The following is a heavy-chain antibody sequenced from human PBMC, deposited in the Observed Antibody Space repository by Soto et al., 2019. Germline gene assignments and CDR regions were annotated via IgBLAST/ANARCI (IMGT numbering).Heavy chain of an antibody. Sequence: QITLKESGPTLVKPTQTLTLTCTFSGFSLSTSGVGVGWIRQPPGKALEWLALIYWDDDKRYSPSLDSRLTLTIDNSKNQVVLTMTNMDPVDTATYYCAHVPMVRGPQEGGGMDVWGQGTTVTVSS. V-gene: IGHV2-5*02. CDR1: GFSLSTSGVG. CDR2: IYWDDDK. D-gene: IGHD3-10*01. J-gene: IGHJ6*02. CDR3: AHVPMVRGPQEGGGMDV.